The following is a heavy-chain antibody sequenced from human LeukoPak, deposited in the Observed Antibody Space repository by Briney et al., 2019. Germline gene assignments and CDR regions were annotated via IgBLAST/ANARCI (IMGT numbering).Heavy chain of an antibody. Sequence: GGSLRLSCAVSGISFTNVWMSWVRQAPGKGLEWVGRIQSYTDGGSTNFAPPVRGRFTISRDDYRNTVYLQMNSLKTEDTAVYYCATDSGERYYGLYWSFDLWGRGSLVTVPS. D-gene: IGHD3-10*01. CDR1: GISFTNVW. V-gene: IGHV3-15*01. CDR2: IQSYTDGGST. J-gene: IGHJ2*01. CDR3: ATDSGERYYGLYWSFDL.